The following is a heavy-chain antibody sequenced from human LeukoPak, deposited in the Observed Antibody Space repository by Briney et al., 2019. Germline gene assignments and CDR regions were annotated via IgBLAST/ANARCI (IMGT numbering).Heavy chain of an antibody. CDR3: ARQTGGNGIDY. CDR1: GXSFTNYW. CDR2: IYPGDSDT. J-gene: IGHJ4*02. V-gene: IGHV5-51*01. D-gene: IGHD7-27*01. Sequence: GESLKISFKGSGXSFTNYWIGWVRQLPGKGLEWMGIIYPGDSDTRYSPSFQGQVTISADKSISTAYLQWSSLKASDTAMYYCARQTGGNGIDYWGQGTLVTVSS.